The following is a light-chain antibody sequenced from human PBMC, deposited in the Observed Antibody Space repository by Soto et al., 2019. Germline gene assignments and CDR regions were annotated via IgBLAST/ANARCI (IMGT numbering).Light chain of an antibody. Sequence: MKQSPATLSLSPGERATLSCRASQRVSPNVAWYQQRPGQAPRLLIYGASTRATGIPGRFSGSGSGTEFTLTIISLESVDFAVCYCQEYSPWTPFGQGGRPAIK. CDR3: QEYSPWTP. V-gene: IGKV3-15*01. CDR2: GAS. CDR1: QRVSPN. J-gene: IGKJ5*01.